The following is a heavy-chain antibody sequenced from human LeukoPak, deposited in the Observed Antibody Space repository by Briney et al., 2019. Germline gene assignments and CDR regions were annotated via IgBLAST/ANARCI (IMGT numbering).Heavy chain of an antibody. CDR3: ARGTDSSGYYPAPNY. V-gene: IGHV4-61*05. Sequence: SETLSLTCTVSGDSTSSSTYYWDWIRQPPGKGLEWIGYIYYSGSTNYNPSLKSRVTISVDTSKNQFSLKLSSVTAADTAVYYCARGTDSSGYYPAPNYWGQGTLVTVSS. CDR2: IYYSGST. J-gene: IGHJ4*02. D-gene: IGHD3-22*01. CDR1: GDSTSSSTYY.